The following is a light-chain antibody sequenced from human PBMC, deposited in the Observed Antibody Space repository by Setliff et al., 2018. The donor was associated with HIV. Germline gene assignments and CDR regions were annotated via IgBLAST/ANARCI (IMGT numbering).Light chain of an antibody. Sequence: QSALTQPASVSGSPGQSITISCTGTSSDIGTYNLVSWYQQYPGKAPKLMIYDDSKRPSGLSNRFSGSKSGNTASLTISGLRAEDEADYYCCSYAGSATWVFGGGTK. CDR1: SSDIGTYNL. CDR2: DDS. J-gene: IGLJ2*01. V-gene: IGLV2-23*01. CDR3: CSYAGSATWV.